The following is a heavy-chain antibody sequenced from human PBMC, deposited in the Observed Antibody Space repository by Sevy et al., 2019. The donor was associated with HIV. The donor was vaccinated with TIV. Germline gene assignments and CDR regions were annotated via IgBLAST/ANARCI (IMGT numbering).Heavy chain of an antibody. J-gene: IGHJ4*02. CDR2: IYYSGST. CDR3: ARGSYDFWSGTHYFDY. V-gene: IGHV4-30-4*01. Sequence: TLSLTCTVSGGSISSGDYYWSWIRQPPGKGLEWIGYIYYSGSTYYNPSLKSRVTISVDTSKIQFSLKLSSVTAADTAVYYCARGSYDFWSGTHYFDYWGQGTLVTVSS. CDR1: GGSISSGDYY. D-gene: IGHD3-3*01.